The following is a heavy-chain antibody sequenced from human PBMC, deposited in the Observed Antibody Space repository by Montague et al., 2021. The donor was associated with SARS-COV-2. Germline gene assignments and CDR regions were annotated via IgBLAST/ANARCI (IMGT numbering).Heavy chain of an antibody. CDR3: ARRIRITVFRGVPLTTHSLES. CDR1: NASITTSNW. D-gene: IGHD3-10*01. J-gene: IGHJ4*02. CDR2: IHHSGTL. Sequence: SETLSLTCTVSNASITTSNWWTWARQAPGKGLEWVGEIHHSGTLNYNPSLKSRVTISVDTSKNHFSLNLNSVTAADTALYFCARRIRITVFRGVPLTTHSLESWGQGIMVTVSS. V-gene: IGHV4/OR15-8*01.